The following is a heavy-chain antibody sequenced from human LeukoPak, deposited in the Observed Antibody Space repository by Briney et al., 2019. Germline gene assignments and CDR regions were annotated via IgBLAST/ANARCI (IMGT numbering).Heavy chain of an antibody. CDR2: ISGSGGNT. D-gene: IGHD1-26*01. CDR1: GFTFSSYA. V-gene: IGHV3-23*01. Sequence: PGGSLRLSCAASGFTFSSYAMSWVRQAPGKGLEWVSFISGSGGNTYYADSVKGRFTISRDNSKSTLYLQMNSLRAEDTAVFYCAKATLGPTRNFFGIYFDYWGQGTLVTVSS. J-gene: IGHJ4*02. CDR3: AKATLGPTRNFFGIYFDY.